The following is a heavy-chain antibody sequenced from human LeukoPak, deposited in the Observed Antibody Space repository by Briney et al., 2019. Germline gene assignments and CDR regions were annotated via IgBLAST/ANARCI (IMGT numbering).Heavy chain of an antibody. CDR2: IYYSGST. J-gene: IGHJ5*02. V-gene: IGHV4-59*01. CDR1: GGSISSYY. D-gene: IGHD3-10*01. CDR3: ARRLLWFGGAFGFDP. Sequence: NPSETLSLTCTVSGGSISSYYWSWIRQPPGKGLEWNGYIYYSGSTNYNPSLKSRVTISVDTSKNQFSLKLSSVTAADTAVYYCARRLLWFGGAFGFDPWGQGTLVTVSS.